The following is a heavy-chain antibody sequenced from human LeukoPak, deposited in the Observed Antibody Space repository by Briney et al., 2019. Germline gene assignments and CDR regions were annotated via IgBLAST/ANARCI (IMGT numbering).Heavy chain of an antibody. Sequence: SGPTLVNPTQTLTLTCTFSRFSLSTSGMCVSWIRQPPGKALEWLALIDWDDDKYYNTSLKTRLTISKDTSKNQVVLTMTNMDPVDTATYFCARYLYGDSASYFDYWGQGSLVIVSS. CDR2: IDWDDDK. CDR3: ARYLYGDSASYFDY. V-gene: IGHV2-70*01. J-gene: IGHJ4*02. D-gene: IGHD4-17*01. CDR1: RFSLSTSGMC.